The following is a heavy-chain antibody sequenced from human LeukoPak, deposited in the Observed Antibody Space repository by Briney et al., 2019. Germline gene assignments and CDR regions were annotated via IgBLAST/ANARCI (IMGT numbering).Heavy chain of an antibody. J-gene: IGHJ4*02. Sequence: GGSLRLSCAASGFTFSHYAMHWVRQAPGKGLEWVAVIWYDGSHDTYSDSVKGRFTVSRDNFKNVLHLQMNSLRVEDTAVYYCAKEGDYCSSSGCHKRGIDYWGQGTLVTVSS. CDR3: AKEGDYCSSSGCHKRGIDY. D-gene: IGHD2-2*01. V-gene: IGHV3-33*06. CDR1: GFTFSHYA. CDR2: IWYDGSHD.